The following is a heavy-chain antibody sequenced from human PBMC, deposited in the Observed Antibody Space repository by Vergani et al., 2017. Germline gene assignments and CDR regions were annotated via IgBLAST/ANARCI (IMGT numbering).Heavy chain of an antibody. V-gene: IGHV3-23*01. CDR3: AKVGRSEVAGTFGAFDI. CDR1: GFTFIMHA. D-gene: IGHD6-19*01. CDR2: LSASDRRT. J-gene: IGHJ3*02. Sequence: EVQLLESGGDLVQPGGSLRLSCAASGFTFIMHAMSWVRQAPGKGLEWVSTLSASDRRTHYEDSVKGRFTITRDISKNTLFLHMNSLRPEDTAVYYCAKVGRSEVAGTFGAFDIWGQGTMVTVSS.